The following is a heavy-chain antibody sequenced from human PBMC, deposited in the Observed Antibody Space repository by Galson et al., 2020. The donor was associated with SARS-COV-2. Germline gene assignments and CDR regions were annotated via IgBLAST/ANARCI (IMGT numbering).Heavy chain of an antibody. Sequence: GGSLRLSCAASGFNIGTSWMSCVRQAPGRGLESVAGIQGDGRLTHYLDSVKGRFTLSRDNAKNSLFLQMNSLRAEDTAVYFCARDVCPEDLWGKGTLVTVSS. V-gene: IGHV3-7*01. CDR1: GFNIGTSW. CDR3: ARDVCPEDL. J-gene: IGHJ5*02. CDR2: IQGDGRLT.